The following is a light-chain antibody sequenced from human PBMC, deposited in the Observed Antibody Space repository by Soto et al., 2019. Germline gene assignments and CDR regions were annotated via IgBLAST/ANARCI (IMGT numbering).Light chain of an antibody. J-gene: IGLJ3*02. CDR2: GNS. Sequence: QTVVTQPPSVSGAPGQRVTISCTGSSSNIGAGYDVHWYQQLPGTAPKLLIYGNSNRPSGVPDRFSGSKSGTSASLAITGLQAEDEADYYCTSYAGDTNLGVVGGGTKLTVL. V-gene: IGLV1-40*01. CDR1: SSNIGAGYD. CDR3: TSYAGDTNLGV.